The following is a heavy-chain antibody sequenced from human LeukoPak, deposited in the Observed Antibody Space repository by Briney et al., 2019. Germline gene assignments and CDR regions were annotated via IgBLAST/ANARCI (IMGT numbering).Heavy chain of an antibody. D-gene: IGHD2-2*01. Sequence: GASVKVSCKASGGTFSSYAISWVRQAPGQGLEWMGGINPNSGGTNYAQKFQGRVTMTRDTSISTAYMELSRLRSDDTAVYYCARGVIVVVPAAGGWFDPWGQGTLVTVSS. V-gene: IGHV1-2*02. CDR1: GGTFSSYA. CDR2: INPNSGGT. J-gene: IGHJ5*02. CDR3: ARGVIVVVPAAGGWFDP.